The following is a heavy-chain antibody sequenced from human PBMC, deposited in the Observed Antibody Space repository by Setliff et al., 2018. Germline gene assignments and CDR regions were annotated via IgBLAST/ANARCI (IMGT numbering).Heavy chain of an antibody. CDR2: INHSGST. J-gene: IGHJ3*02. V-gene: IGHV4-34*01. D-gene: IGHD6-19*01. CDR3: ARGWGSGWSKEGAFDI. CDR1: GGSFSGYY. Sequence: SETLSLTCAVYGGSFSGYYWSWLRQPPGEGLEWIGEINHSGSTNYNPSLKSRVTISVDTSKNQFSLKLSSVTAADTAVYYCARGWGSGWSKEGAFDIWGQGTMVTVSS.